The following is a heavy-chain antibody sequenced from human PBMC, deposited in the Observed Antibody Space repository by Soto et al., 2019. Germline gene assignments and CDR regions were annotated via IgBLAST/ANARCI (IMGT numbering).Heavy chain of an antibody. D-gene: IGHD6-6*01. Sequence: SVKVSCKASGGTFSSYAISWVRQAPGQGLEWMGGIIPIFGTANYAQKFQGRVTITADESTSTAYMELSNLRSEDTAVYYCARDTRYSSSAESPYYYYGMDVWG. J-gene: IGHJ6*02. CDR2: IIPIFGTA. V-gene: IGHV1-69*01. CDR3: ARDTRYSSSAESPYYYYGMDV. CDR1: GGTFSSYA.